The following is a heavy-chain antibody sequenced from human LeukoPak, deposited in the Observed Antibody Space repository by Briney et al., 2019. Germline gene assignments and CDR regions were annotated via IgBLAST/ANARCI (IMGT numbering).Heavy chain of an antibody. CDR1: GGSISSYY. V-gene: IGHV4-59*01. D-gene: IGHD4-17*01. CDR2: IYYSGST. J-gene: IGHJ3*02. Sequence: PETLSLTCTVSGGSISSYYWSWIRQPPGKGLEWIGYIYYSGSTNYNPSLKSRVTISVDTSKNQFSLKLSSVTAADTAVYYCARGHDYGAFDIWGQGTMVTVSS. CDR3: ARGHDYGAFDI.